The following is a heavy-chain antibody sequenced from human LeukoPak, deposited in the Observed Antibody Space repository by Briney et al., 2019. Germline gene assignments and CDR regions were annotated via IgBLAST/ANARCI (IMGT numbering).Heavy chain of an antibody. Sequence: SETLSLTCAVYGGSFSGYYWSWIRQSAGRELEWIGRVYNTGTTNSNPSLKSRVTMSVDTSKNRFSLKLTSVTAADTAVYFCARDRIAETATGYDYWGQGTLVTVSS. D-gene: IGHD6-13*01. J-gene: IGHJ4*02. CDR3: ARDRIAETATGYDY. CDR1: GGSFSGYY. CDR2: VYNTGTT. V-gene: IGHV4-4*07.